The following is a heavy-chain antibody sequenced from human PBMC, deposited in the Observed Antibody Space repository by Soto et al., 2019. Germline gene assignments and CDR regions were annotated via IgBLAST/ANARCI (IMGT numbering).Heavy chain of an antibody. D-gene: IGHD4-4*01. CDR2: ISWNSGSI. CDR3: AKEATHYSNYRDYFDY. J-gene: IGHJ4*02. CDR1: GFTFDDYA. V-gene: IGHV3-9*01. Sequence: SLRLSCAASGFTFDDYAMHWVRQAPGKGLEWVSGISWNSGSIGYADSVKGRFTISRDNAKNSLYLQMNSLRAEDTALYYCAKEATHYSNYRDYFDYWGQGTLVTVSS.